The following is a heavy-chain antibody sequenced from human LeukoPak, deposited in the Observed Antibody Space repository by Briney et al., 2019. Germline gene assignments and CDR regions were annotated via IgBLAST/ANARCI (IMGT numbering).Heavy chain of an antibody. CDR3: ASPLYYYDSSGYPFDY. V-gene: IGHV3-66*01. D-gene: IGHD3-22*01. J-gene: IGHJ4*02. CDR2: IYSGGST. CDR1: GFTVSSNY. Sequence: PGGSLRLSCAASGFTVSSNYMSWVRQAPGKGLEWVSVIYSGGSTYYADSVEGRFTISRDNSKNTLYLQMNSLRAEDTAVYYCASPLYYYDSSGYPFDYWGQGTLVTVSS.